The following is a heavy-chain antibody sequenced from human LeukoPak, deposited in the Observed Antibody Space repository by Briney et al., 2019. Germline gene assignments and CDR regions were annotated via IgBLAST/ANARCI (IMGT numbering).Heavy chain of an antibody. D-gene: IGHD1-14*01. Sequence: GASVKVSCKASGYTFTSYGISWVRQAPGQGLEWMGWINPNSGGTNYAQKFQGRVTMTRDTSISTAYMELSRLRSDDTAVYYCARDVGTGLNHYFDYWGQGTLVTVSS. CDR2: INPNSGGT. CDR3: ARDVGTGLNHYFDY. V-gene: IGHV1-2*02. CDR1: GYTFTSYG. J-gene: IGHJ4*02.